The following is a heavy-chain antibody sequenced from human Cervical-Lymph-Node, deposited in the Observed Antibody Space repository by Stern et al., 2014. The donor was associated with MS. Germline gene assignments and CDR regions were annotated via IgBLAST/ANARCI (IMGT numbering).Heavy chain of an antibody. CDR3: ARDSDGSGGVLEI. V-gene: IGHV1-18*01. D-gene: IGHD6-19*01. J-gene: IGHJ3*02. CDR1: GYTYTTNG. Sequence: QVQLVQSGAEVKKPGASVKVSCQASGYTYTTNGITWVRQAPGQGLEWMGWIATYSADTNIAQKLQDRVTLTTDTSTGTAYMELRSLRSDDTAVYYCARDSDGSGGVLEIWGQGTLVTVSS. CDR2: IATYSADT.